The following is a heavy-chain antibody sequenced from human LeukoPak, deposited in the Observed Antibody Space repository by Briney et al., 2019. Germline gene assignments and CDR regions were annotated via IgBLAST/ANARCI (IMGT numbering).Heavy chain of an antibody. CDR2: IYSSGST. CDR3: ARGIVGATAPDY. V-gene: IGHV4-4*07. D-gene: IGHD1-26*01. CDR1: GGSISSYK. J-gene: IGHJ4*02. Sequence: PSETLSLTCTVSGGSISSYKWSWIRQPAGKGLEWIGRIYSSGSTNYTPSLKSRVTMSVDTSKNQFSLKLSSVTAADTAVYYCARGIVGATAPDYWGQGALVIVSS.